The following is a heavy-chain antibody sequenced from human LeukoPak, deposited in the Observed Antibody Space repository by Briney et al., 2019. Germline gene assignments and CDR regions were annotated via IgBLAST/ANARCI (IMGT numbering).Heavy chain of an antibody. CDR3: ARVLPKTDYYDSSGQTDAFDI. V-gene: IGHV1-69*05. J-gene: IGHJ3*02. CDR1: GGTFSSYA. Sequence: ASVKVSCKASGGTFSSYAISWVRQAPGQGREWMGGIIPIFGTANYAQKFQGRVTITTDESTSTAYMELSSLRSEDTAVYYCARVLPKTDYYDSSGQTDAFDIWGQGTMVTVSS. CDR2: IIPIFGTA. D-gene: IGHD3-22*01.